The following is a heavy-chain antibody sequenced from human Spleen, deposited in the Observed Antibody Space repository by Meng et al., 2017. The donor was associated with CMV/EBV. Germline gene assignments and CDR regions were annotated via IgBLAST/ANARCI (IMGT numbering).Heavy chain of an antibody. D-gene: IGHD6-13*01. CDR1: GFTFSSYE. Sequence: GESLKISCAASGFTFSSYEMNWVRQAPGKGLEWVSVIYSGSSSTNYADSVKGRFTISRDNSKNTLCLQMNSLRAEDTAVYYCAKGDTSTWPPFDYWGQGTLVTVSS. CDR2: IYSGSSST. J-gene: IGHJ4*02. V-gene: IGHV3-23*03. CDR3: AKGDTSTWPPFDY.